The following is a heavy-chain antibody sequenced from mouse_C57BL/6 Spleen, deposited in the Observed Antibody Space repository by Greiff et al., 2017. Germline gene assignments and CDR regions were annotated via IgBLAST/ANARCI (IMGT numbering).Heavy chain of an antibody. D-gene: IGHD1-1*01. CDR2: IHPNSGST. J-gene: IGHJ2*01. Sequence: VQLQQPGAELVKPGASVKLSCKASGYTFTSYWMHWVKQRPGQGLEWIGMIHPNSGSTNYNEKFKSKATLPVDKSSSTAYMQLSSLTAEDSAVYYCAREVYGSRYFDYWGQGTTRTVAS. V-gene: IGHV1-64*01. CDR1: GYTFTSYW. CDR3: AREVYGSRYFDY.